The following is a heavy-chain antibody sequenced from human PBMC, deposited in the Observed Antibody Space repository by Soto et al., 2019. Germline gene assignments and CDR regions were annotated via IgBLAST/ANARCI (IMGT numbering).Heavy chain of an antibody. V-gene: IGHV3-7*01. CDR3: ARDKPFGELLRTEGEKRDYYYYYMDV. Sequence: GGSLRLSCAASGFTFSSYWMSWVRQAPGKGLEWVANIKQDGSEKYYVDSVKGRFTISRDNAKNSLYLQMNSLRAEDTAVYYCARDKPFGELLRTEGEKRDYYYYYMDVWGKGTTVTVSS. CDR2: IKQDGSEK. J-gene: IGHJ6*03. D-gene: IGHD3-10*01. CDR1: GFTFSSYW.